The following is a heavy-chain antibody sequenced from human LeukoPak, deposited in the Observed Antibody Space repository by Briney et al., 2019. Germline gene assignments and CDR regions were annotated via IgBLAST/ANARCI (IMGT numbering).Heavy chain of an antibody. D-gene: IGHD3-22*01. CDR2: IKEDGSVE. CDR3: ATDRGYLQFDY. Sequence: GGSLRLSCAASGFTFSTYWMNWVRQAPGKGLEWVANIKEDGSVENYIDSVKGRFTISRDNAKNLLYLQMNSLRAEDTALYYCATDRGYLQFDYWGQGSLVTVSS. CDR1: GFTFSTYW. J-gene: IGHJ4*02. V-gene: IGHV3-7*01.